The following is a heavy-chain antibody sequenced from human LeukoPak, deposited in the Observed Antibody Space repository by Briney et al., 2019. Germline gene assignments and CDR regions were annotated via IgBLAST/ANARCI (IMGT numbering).Heavy chain of an antibody. Sequence: ASVKVSCKASGYVFTDYYIHWVRQAPGQGLEWMGWINPYSGGTNYAQKFRGRVTMTRDTSISTAYVDLSRLTSDDTAVYYCARHDYIWGSYRYRLFDYRGQGTLVTVSS. CDR1: GYVFTDYY. CDR2: INPYSGGT. J-gene: IGHJ4*02. D-gene: IGHD3-16*02. V-gene: IGHV1-2*02. CDR3: ARHDYIWGSYRYRLFDY.